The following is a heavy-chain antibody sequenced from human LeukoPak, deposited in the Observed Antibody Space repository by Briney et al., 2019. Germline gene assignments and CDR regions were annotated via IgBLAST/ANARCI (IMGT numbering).Heavy chain of an antibody. V-gene: IGHV3-53*01. Sequence: PGGSLRLSCAASGFTVSSNYMSWVRQAPGKGLEWVSVIYSGGSTYYSAYVKGRFTISRDNSKNTLYLQMNSLRAEDTAVYYCARARRYSSGWSRIFDYWGQGTLVTVSS. D-gene: IGHD6-19*01. CDR3: ARARRYSSGWSRIFDY. CDR1: GFTVSSNY. CDR2: IYSGGST. J-gene: IGHJ4*02.